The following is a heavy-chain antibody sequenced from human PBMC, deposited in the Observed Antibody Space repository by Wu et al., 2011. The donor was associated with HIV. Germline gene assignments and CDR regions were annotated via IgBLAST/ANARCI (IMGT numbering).Heavy chain of an antibody. CDR3: ARDRLRFGELRLDS. CDR1: GATFSSYA. J-gene: IGHJ4*02. V-gene: IGHV1-69*06. CDR2: IIPIFGTA. Sequence: EVKKPGSSVKVSCKASGATFSSYAISWVRQAPGQGLEWMGRIIPIFGTANYAQKFQGRVTITADKSTSTAYMELSSLRSEDTAVYYCARDRLRFGELRLDSWGQGTLVTVSA. D-gene: IGHD3-10*01.